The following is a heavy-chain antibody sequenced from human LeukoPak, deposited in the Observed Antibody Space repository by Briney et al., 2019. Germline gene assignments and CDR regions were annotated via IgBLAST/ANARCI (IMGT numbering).Heavy chain of an antibody. Sequence: GASVKVSCKASGYTFTGYYMHWVRQAPGQGLEWMGGIIPIFGTANYAQKFQGRVTITADESTSTAYLELSSLRPEDTAVYYCARYCSSTSCPYGFDYWGQGTLVTVSS. V-gene: IGHV1-69*13. CDR3: ARYCSSTSCPYGFDY. D-gene: IGHD2-2*01. CDR1: GYTFTGYY. CDR2: IIPIFGTA. J-gene: IGHJ4*02.